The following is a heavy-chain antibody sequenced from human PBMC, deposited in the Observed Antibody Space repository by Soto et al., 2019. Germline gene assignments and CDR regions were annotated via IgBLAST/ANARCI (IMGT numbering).Heavy chain of an antibody. CDR2: ISSSSSTI. V-gene: IGHV3-48*01. CDR1: GFTFSSYS. D-gene: IGHD5-12*01. Sequence: GGSLRLSCAASGFTFSSYSMNWVRQAPGKGLEWVSYISSSSSTINYADSVKGRFTISRDNAKNSLYLQMNSLRAEDTAVYYCASGYDLGVYWGQGTPVTVSS. CDR3: ASGYDLGVY. J-gene: IGHJ4*02.